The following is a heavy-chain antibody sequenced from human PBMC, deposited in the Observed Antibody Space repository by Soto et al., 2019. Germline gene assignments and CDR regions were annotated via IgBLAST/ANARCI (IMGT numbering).Heavy chain of an antibody. D-gene: IGHD4-17*01. J-gene: IGHJ4*02. Sequence: QVQLVQSGAEVKKPGSSVKVSCKASGGTFSKYPISWVRQAPGQGLEWMGGIIPIFAISRYAQKFQGRITITADESTRTAYMELSSLSSDDTAVYYCARGGDYGDYWGQGTLVTVSS. V-gene: IGHV1-69*01. CDR2: IIPIFAIS. CDR3: ARGGDYGDY. CDR1: GGTFSKYP.